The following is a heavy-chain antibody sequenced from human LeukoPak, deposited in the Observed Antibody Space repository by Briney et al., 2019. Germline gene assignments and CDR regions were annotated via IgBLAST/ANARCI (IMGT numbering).Heavy chain of an antibody. D-gene: IGHD3-10*01. J-gene: IGHJ4*02. Sequence: GGSLRLSCAASGFTFSDYNMSWVRQAPGEGLEWVANIKQDGSQKHYVDSVKGRFTISRDNSKNLLYLQMNSLGAEDTAVYYCVRGGYSSFDYWGQGTLVTVSS. V-gene: IGHV3-7*01. CDR1: GFTFSDYN. CDR2: IKQDGSQK. CDR3: VRGGYSSFDY.